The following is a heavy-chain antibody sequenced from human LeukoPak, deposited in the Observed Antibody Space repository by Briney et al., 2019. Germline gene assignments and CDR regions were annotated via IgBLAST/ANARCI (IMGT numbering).Heavy chain of an antibody. D-gene: IGHD6-19*01. CDR1: GFTFSNYA. V-gene: IGHV3-23*01. CDR2: ISSSGGST. J-gene: IGHJ4*02. CDR3: ARGHSSGWFFFDY. Sequence: GGSLRLSCAASGFTFSNYAMTWVCQAPGKGLEWVSTISSSGGSTHYTESVKGRFTISRDNSKNTVYLQMNSLRAEDTAVFYCARGHSSGWFFFDYWGQGTLVTVSS.